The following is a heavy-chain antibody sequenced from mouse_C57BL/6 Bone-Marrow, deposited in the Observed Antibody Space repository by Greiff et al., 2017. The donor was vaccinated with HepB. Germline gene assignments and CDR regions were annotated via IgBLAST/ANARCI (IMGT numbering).Heavy chain of an antibody. CDR3: ARSRYDGSRSAMDY. CDR2: IHPNSGST. CDR1: GYTFTSYW. V-gene: IGHV1-64*01. Sequence: QVQLQQPGAELVKPGASVKLSCKASGYTFTSYWMHWVKQRPGQGLEWIGMIHPNSGSTNYNEKFKSKATLTVDTSSSTAYMQLSSLTSEDSAVYDCARSRYDGSRSAMDYWGQGTSVTVSS. D-gene: IGHD1-1*01. J-gene: IGHJ4*01.